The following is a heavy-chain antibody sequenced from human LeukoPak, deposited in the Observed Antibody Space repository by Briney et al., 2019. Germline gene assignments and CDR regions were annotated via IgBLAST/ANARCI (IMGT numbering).Heavy chain of an antibody. CDR2: INHSGST. CDR3: ASRGYYYGMDV. V-gene: IGHV4-34*01. Sequence: SETLSLTCAVYGGSFSGYYWSWIRQPPGKGLEWIGEINHSGSTNYNPTLKSRVTISVDTSKNQFSLKLSSVTAADTAVYYCASRGYYYGMDVWGQGTTVTVSS. J-gene: IGHJ6*02. D-gene: IGHD3-10*01. CDR1: GGSFSGYY.